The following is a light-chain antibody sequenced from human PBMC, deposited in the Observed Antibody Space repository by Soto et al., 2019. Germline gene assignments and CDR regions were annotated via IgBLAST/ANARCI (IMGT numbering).Light chain of an antibody. Sequence: QSVLTQPPSASETPGQRVTISCSGSSSNIGSSTVNWYQQLPGTAPKLLIYADNQRPSGVPDRLSGSKSGTSASLAISGIQSEEEADYYYAAWDGSLNEWVFGGGTKVTVL. V-gene: IGLV1-44*01. CDR1: SSNIGSST. CDR3: AAWDGSLNEWV. J-gene: IGLJ3*02. CDR2: ADN.